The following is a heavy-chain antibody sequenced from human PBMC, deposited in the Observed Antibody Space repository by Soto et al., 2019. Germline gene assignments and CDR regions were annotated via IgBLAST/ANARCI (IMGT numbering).Heavy chain of an antibody. CDR1: GFIFRNYV. CDR2: IIGSGGTT. CDR3: AKRPLELHMYDY. J-gene: IGHJ4*02. D-gene: IGHD1-7*01. V-gene: IGHV3-23*01. Sequence: EVQLSESGGGLVQPGGSLRLSCTASGFIFRNYVMTWVRQAPGKGLEWVSSIIGSGGTTYYTDSVKGRFTISRDNSKNTLFLQINSLRAEDTAVYYCAKRPLELHMYDYWDQGTLVTVSS.